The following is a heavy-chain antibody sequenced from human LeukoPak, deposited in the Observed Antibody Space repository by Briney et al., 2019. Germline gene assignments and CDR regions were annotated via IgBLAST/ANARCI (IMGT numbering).Heavy chain of an antibody. CDR3: AREVAAAGRGIDY. V-gene: IGHV4-34*01. CDR2: INHSGGT. D-gene: IGHD6-13*01. Sequence: SETLSLTCAVYGGSFSGYYWSRIRQPPGKGLEWIGEINHSGGTNYNPSLKSRVTISVDTSKNQFSLKLSSVTAADTAVYYCAREVAAAGRGIDYWGQGTLVTVSS. J-gene: IGHJ4*02. CDR1: GGSFSGYY.